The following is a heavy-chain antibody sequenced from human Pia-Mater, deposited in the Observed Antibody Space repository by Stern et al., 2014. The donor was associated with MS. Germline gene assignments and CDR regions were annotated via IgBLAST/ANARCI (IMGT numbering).Heavy chain of an antibody. Sequence: QVQLVQSGSEMRKPGASVKISCKASGYSFNRYAMEWVRQAPGLGLERLGWINTNTGNPTYAQGFTGRLVFSLDTSVNTAYLQISSLKAEDTAVYYCARPITGADHAFDYWGQGTLVTVSS. CDR3: ARPITGADHAFDY. J-gene: IGHJ4*02. V-gene: IGHV7-4-1*02. CDR2: INTNTGNP. D-gene: IGHD6-19*01. CDR1: GYSFNRYA.